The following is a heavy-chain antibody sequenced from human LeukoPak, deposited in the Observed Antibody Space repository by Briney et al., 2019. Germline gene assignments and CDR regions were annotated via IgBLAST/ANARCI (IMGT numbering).Heavy chain of an antibody. D-gene: IGHD3-16*02. J-gene: IGHJ4*02. CDR3: ARGCYDYVWGSYRYTAFDY. V-gene: IGHV4-34*01. CDR1: GGSFSGYY. Sequence: SETLSLTRAVYGGSFSGYYWSWIRQPPGKGLEWIGEINHSGSTNYNPSLKSRVTISVDTSKNQFSLKLSSVTAADTAVYYCARGCYDYVWGSYRYTAFDYWGQGTLVTVSS. CDR2: INHSGST.